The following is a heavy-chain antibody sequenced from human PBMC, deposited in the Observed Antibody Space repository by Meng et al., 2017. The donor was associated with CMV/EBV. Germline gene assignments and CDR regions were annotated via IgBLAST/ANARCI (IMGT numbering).Heavy chain of an antibody. D-gene: IGHD3-22*01. V-gene: IGHV4-34*01. J-gene: IGHJ4*02. CDR2: INRRGST. CDR1: GGSFSGYD. Sequence: SETLSLTCAVYGGSFSGYDWTWIRQSPGKGLEWIGEINRRGSTNYNPSLKSRLTISLDTSKNQFSLKLKSVTAADTAVYYCARGSTSVTMIVVVFTAASLAYDSWGQGTLVTVSS. CDR3: ARGSTSVTMIVVVFTAASLAYDS.